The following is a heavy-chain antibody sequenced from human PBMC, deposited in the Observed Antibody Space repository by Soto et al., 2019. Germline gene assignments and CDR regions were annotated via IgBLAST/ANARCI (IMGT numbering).Heavy chain of an antibody. CDR2: ISDSGATT. Sequence: EVQLLESGGCVVQPGGSLRLSCVASGFSFRDFAMSWVRQAPGKGLEWVVGISDSGATTYYADSVRGRFTISRDNSRNKVFLPLNYLRAEDTASYYCAREDTGSGALDYWGQGTLVTVSS. D-gene: IGHD6-19*01. J-gene: IGHJ4*02. CDR1: GFSFRDFA. CDR3: AREDTGSGALDY. V-gene: IGHV3-23*01.